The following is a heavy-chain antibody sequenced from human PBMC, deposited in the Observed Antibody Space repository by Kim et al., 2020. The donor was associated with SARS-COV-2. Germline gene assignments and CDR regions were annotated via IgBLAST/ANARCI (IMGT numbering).Heavy chain of an antibody. CDR1: GGSFSGYY. CDR3: ARGPPIEYDSGGYYYFDY. J-gene: IGHJ4*02. D-gene: IGHD3-22*01. V-gene: IGHV4-34*01. CDR2: ITHSGST. Sequence: SETLSLTCAVYGGSFSGYYWTWIRQPPGKGLEWIGEITHSGSTNYNPSLKSRVTISVDTSKNQFSMNLSSVTAADTAVYYCARGPPIEYDSGGYYYFDYWGQGTLVTISS.